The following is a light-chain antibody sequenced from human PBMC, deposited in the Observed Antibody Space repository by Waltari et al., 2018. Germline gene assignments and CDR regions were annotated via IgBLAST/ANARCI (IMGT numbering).Light chain of an antibody. J-gene: IGLJ2*01. V-gene: IGLV3-1*01. CDR1: KLGDKY. Sequence: SYELTQPPSVSVSPGQTASIPCSGYKLGDKYACWYQQKTGQSPVLVIYQESKRPSGIPERFSGSNSGNTATLTISGTQAMDEADYYCQAWDSSTAVFGGGTKLTVL. CDR3: QAWDSSTAV. CDR2: QES.